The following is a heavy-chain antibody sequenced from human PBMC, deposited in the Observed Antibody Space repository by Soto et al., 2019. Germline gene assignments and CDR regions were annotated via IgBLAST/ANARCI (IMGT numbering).Heavy chain of an antibody. Sequence: SLRLSCAASGFTFSSYAMHLVRQAPGKGLEWVAVISYDGSNKYYADSVKGRFTISRDKSKNTVDLQMNSLRAEDTAMYYCARHAYNYDSSGYYPGYWGQGTLVTVS. CDR2: ISYDGSNK. CDR3: ARHAYNYDSSGYYPGY. CDR1: GFTFSSYA. D-gene: IGHD3-22*01. V-gene: IGHV3-30-3*01. J-gene: IGHJ4*02.